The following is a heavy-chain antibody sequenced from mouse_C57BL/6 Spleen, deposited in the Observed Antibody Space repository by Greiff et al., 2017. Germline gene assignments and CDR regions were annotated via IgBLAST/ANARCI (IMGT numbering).Heavy chain of an antibody. J-gene: IGHJ4*01. D-gene: IGHD1-1*01. CDR3: ARETTVVATKAMDY. V-gene: IGHV1-39*01. CDR1: GYSFTDYN. CDR2: INPNYGTT. Sequence: VQLQQSGPELVKPGASVKISCKASGYSFTDYNMNWVKQSNGKSLEWIGVINPNYGTTSYNQKFKGKATLTVDQSSRAAYMQLNSLTSEDSAVYYCARETTVVATKAMDYWGQGTSVTVSS.